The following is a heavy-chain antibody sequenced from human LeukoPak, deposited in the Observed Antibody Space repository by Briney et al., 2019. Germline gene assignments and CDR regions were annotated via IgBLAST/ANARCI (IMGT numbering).Heavy chain of an antibody. Sequence: ASVKVSCKASGYTFTSYGISWVRQAPGQGLEWMGWISAYNGNTNYAQKLQGRVTITADKSTSTAYMELSSLRSEDTAVYYCARPTVANYYYYYMDVWGKGTTVTVSS. J-gene: IGHJ6*03. CDR2: ISAYNGNT. V-gene: IGHV1-18*01. CDR3: ARPTVANYYYYYMDV. CDR1: GYTFTSYG. D-gene: IGHD4-23*01.